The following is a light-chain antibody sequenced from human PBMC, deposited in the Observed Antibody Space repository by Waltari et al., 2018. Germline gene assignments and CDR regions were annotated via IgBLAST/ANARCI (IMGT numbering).Light chain of an antibody. CDR1: QTVRSL. Sequence: EIVLTHSPAPLSLSTGARATFSSRASQTVRSLLAWYQQKPGQGPRLLIFDASSRAPGIPAKFRGSGSGTDFTLTVSNLEPEDFAVYYCLQRSNWPYTFGQGTRVEIK. J-gene: IGKJ2*01. V-gene: IGKV3-11*01. CDR3: LQRSNWPYT. CDR2: DAS.